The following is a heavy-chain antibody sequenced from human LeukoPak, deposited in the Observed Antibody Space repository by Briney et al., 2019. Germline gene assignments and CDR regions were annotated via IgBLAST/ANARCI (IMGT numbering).Heavy chain of an antibody. CDR3: ARGRRFGPYYYYYYMDV. CDR1: GGSFSGYY. CDR2: INHSGST. V-gene: IGHV4-34*01. Sequence: PSETLSLTCAFNGGSFSGYYWSWIRQPPGKGLEWIGEINHSGSTNYNPSLMSRVTISVDTSKNQFSLKLSSVTAADTAVYYCARGRRFGPYYYYYYMDVWGKGTTVTVSS. J-gene: IGHJ6*03. D-gene: IGHD3-10*01.